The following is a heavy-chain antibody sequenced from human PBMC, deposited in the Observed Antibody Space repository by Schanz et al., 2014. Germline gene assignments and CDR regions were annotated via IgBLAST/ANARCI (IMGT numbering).Heavy chain of an antibody. J-gene: IGHJ5*02. CDR1: GGSFSAYH. D-gene: IGHD3-10*01. CDR3: ASRRRMGISMVRGMLKGWFDP. V-gene: IGHV4-34*02. Sequence: QVQLQQWGAGLLKPSETLSLICVINGGSFSAYHWSWLRQSPGKGPEWIGEISHDGTTNYNPSLKSRVTISGETSKNQVTRSLTSELDADTAGYYCASRRRMGISMVRGMLKGWFDPWGQGTLVTVSS. CDR2: ISHDGTT.